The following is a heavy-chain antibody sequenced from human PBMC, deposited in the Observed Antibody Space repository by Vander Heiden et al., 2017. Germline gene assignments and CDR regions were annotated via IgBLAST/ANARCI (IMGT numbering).Heavy chain of an antibody. D-gene: IGHD4-4*01. CDR1: GGSISSSSYY. CDR2: IYYSGST. CDR3: ARHDLTTVTTNWYDP. V-gene: IGHV4-39*01. J-gene: IGHJ5*02. Sequence: QLQLQESGPGLVKPSETLSLTCTVSGGSISSSSYYWGWIRQPPGKGLEWIGSIYYSGSTYYNPSRKSRVTISVDTSKNQFSMKLSPVTAADTAVYYCARHDLTTVTTNWYDPWVQGTLVAVYS.